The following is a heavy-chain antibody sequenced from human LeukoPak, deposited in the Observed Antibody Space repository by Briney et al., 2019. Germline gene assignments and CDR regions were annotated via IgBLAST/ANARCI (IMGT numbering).Heavy chain of an antibody. Sequence: GGTLRLSCAASGFTLSNFAMSWVRQAPGQGLEWVSSMYGSCSGGSTNYADSVKGRFTISRDNSKNTLYLQMNGLRAEDTAVYYCAKTRGTDYWGQGTLDTLSS. V-gene: IGHV3-23*01. CDR3: AKTRGTDY. J-gene: IGHJ4*02. CDR1: GFTLSNFA. D-gene: IGHD1-1*01. CDR2: MYGSCSGGST.